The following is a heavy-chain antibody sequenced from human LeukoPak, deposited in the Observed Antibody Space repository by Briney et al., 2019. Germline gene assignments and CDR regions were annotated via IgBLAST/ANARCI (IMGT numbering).Heavy chain of an antibody. V-gene: IGHV3-30-3*01. CDR1: GFTFSSYS. D-gene: IGHD5-24*01. CDR3: ARGFTREER. Sequence: GGSLRLSCAASGFTFSSYSVSWVRQAPGKGLEWVAVISYDGSTKYSADSVRGRFTISRDNSKNTLYLQMNSLRPEDTAVYFCARGFTREERWGQGTLVTVSS. CDR2: ISYDGSTK. J-gene: IGHJ4*02.